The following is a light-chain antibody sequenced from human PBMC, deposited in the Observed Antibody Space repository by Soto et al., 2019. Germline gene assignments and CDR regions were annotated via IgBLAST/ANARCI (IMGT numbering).Light chain of an antibody. J-gene: IGKJ2*01. CDR3: QQRSNWRYT. Sequence: DIQMTQSPSSLSASVGDRVTITCRASQSIGRFLNWHQQKPGKAPNVLINVASTLRSGVPSRFSGSGSGTDFNLTINSLQPEDFAVYYCQQRSNWRYTFGQGTKLEIK. V-gene: IGKV1-39*01. CDR1: QSIGRF. CDR2: VAS.